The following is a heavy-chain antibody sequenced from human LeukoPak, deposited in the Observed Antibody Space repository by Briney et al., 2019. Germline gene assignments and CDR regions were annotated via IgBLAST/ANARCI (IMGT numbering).Heavy chain of an antibody. CDR2: ISSSSTI. D-gene: IGHD2-15*01. Sequence: GGSLRLSCAASGFTFSSYSMNWVRQAPGKGLEWVSYISSSSTIYYADSVKGRFTISRDNAKNSLYLQMNSLRAEDAAVYYCARAHLSTVVADYWGQGTLVTVSS. CDR1: GFTFSSYS. V-gene: IGHV3-48*04. CDR3: ARAHLSTVVADY. J-gene: IGHJ4*02.